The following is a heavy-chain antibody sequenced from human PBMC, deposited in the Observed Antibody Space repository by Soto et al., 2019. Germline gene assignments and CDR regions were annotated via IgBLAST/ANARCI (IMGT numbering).Heavy chain of an antibody. CDR1: GGTFSSYT. D-gene: IGHD6-13*01. J-gene: IGHJ3*02. CDR3: ARVGGIAAAGTILYAFDI. Sequence: QVQLVQSGAEVKKPGSSVKVSCKASGGTFSSYTISWVRQAPGQGLEWMGRIIPILGIANYAQKFQGRVTITADNSTSTAYMELSSLRSEDTAVYYCARVGGIAAAGTILYAFDIWGQGTMVTVSS. V-gene: IGHV1-69*02. CDR2: IIPILGIA.